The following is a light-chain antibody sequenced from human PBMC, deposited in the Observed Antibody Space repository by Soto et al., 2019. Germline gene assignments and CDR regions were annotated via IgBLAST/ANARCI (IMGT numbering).Light chain of an antibody. CDR1: QTVVNN. J-gene: IGKJ4*01. Sequence: VMTQSPGNLSVSPGERGTLFCRASQTVVNNIAWYQVKPAQPPRLLIYASSTRATGIPATFSGSGSETQFSLTISSLQSEDSAVYYCQQYYHWGLSFGGGTKVEI. CDR3: QQYYHWGLS. V-gene: IGKV3D-15*01. CDR2: ASS.